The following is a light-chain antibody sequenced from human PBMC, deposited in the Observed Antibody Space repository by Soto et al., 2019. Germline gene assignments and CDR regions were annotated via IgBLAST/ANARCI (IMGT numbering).Light chain of an antibody. CDR1: SSNIGAGYD. V-gene: IGLV1-40*01. Sequence: QSVLTQPPSVSGAPGQRVTISCTGSSSNIGAGYDVHWYQQLPGTAPKLLIYGNSNRPSGVPDRFSGSKSGTSASLAITGLQAELEADYYCQSYDSSLSGYVVFGGGTQLTVL. CDR3: QSYDSSLSGYVV. CDR2: GNS. J-gene: IGLJ2*01.